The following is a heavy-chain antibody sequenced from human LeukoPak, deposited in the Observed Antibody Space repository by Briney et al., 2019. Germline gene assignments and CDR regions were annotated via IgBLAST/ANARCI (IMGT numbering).Heavy chain of an antibody. CDR3: ARGLDYYGSGRYYTWFDP. CDR2: MNPNSGNT. V-gene: IGHV1-8*01. Sequence: ASVKVSCKASGYTFTSYDINWVREATGQGLAWMGWMNPNSGNTGYAQKFQGRVTMTRNTSISTAYMELSSLRSEDTAVYYCARGLDYYGSGRYYTWFDPWGQGTLVPVSS. CDR1: GYTFTSYD. J-gene: IGHJ5*02. D-gene: IGHD3-10*01.